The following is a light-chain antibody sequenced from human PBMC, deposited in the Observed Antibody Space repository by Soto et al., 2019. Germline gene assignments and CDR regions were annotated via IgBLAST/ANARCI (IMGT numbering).Light chain of an antibody. CDR1: QDIRQY. Sequence: DIQMTQSPSSLSASIGDRVTITCQASQDIRQYLNWYQQKPGKAPKLLIYDASSLETGVPSRFSGSGSGTDFTFSVSSLQPEDIATYYCHVYEYISAGFTVGTGTKVDLK. V-gene: IGKV1-33*01. CDR3: HVYEYISAGFT. J-gene: IGKJ3*01. CDR2: DAS.